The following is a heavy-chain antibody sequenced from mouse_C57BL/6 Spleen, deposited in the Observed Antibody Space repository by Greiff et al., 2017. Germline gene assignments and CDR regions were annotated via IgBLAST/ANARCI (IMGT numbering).Heavy chain of an antibody. CDR3: ARAYYYGSSLWYFDV. J-gene: IGHJ1*03. CDR1: GYTFTSYW. V-gene: IGHV1-52*01. D-gene: IGHD1-1*01. Sequence: QVQLQQSGAELVRPGSSVKLSCKASGYTFTSYWMHWVKQRPIQGLEWIGNIDPSDSETHYNQKFKDKATLTVDKSSSTAYMQLSSLTSEDSAVYYCARAYYYGSSLWYFDVWGTGTTVTVSS. CDR2: IDPSDSET.